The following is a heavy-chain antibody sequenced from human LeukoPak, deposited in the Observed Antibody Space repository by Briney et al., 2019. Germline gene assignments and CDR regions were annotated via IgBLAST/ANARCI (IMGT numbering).Heavy chain of an antibody. V-gene: IGHV1-8*01. D-gene: IGHD2-8*01. Sequence: GASVKVSCKASGYTFTSYDINWVRQATGQGLEWMGWMNPNSGNTGYAQKFQGRVTMTRNTSISTAYMELSSLRSEDTAVYYCAREPLPRPWRLYPECDYYYYYMDVWGKGTTVTVSS. CDR1: GYTFTSYD. CDR3: AREPLPRPWRLYPECDYYYYYMDV. J-gene: IGHJ6*03. CDR2: MNPNSGNT.